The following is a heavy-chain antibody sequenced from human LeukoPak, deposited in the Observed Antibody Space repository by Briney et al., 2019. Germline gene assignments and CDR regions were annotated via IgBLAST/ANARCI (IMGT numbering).Heavy chain of an antibody. CDR3: ARAFSSFWPIDY. CDR2: IKQDGSEK. Sequence: GGSLRLSCAASGFTFSRYWMSWVRQAPGKGLEWVANIKQDGSEKYYVDSVKGRFTISRDNAKNSLYLQMNSLRAEDTALYYCARAFSSFWPIDYWGQGTLVTVSS. J-gene: IGHJ4*02. D-gene: IGHD6-6*01. CDR1: GFTFSRYW. V-gene: IGHV3-7*03.